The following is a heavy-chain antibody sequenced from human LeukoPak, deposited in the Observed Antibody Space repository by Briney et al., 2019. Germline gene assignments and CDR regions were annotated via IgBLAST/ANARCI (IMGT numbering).Heavy chain of an antibody. Sequence: HPGGSLRLSCAASGFTFSSYAMTWVRQSPGKGLEWVSAISGSGGNTYSADSVKGRCTISRDNSKKTLFLHMNSLRAEDTAVYYCARGMSATSGYLELEYWGQGTLVTVS. CDR3: ARGMSATSGYLELEY. J-gene: IGHJ4*02. D-gene: IGHD3-22*01. CDR1: GFTFSSYA. V-gene: IGHV3-23*01. CDR2: ISGSGGNT.